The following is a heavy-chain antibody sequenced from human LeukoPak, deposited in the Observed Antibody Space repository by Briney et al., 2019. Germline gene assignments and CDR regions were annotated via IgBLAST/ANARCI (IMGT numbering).Heavy chain of an antibody. CDR2: IRYDGSNK. V-gene: IGHV3-30*02. Sequence: GGSLRLSCAASGFTFSSYDMHWVRQAPGKGLEWVTFIRYDGSNKYYADSVKGRFTISRDNSKNTLYLQMNSLRAEDKAVYYCAKDVEMATILHFDYWGQGTLVTVSP. CDR1: GFTFSSYD. D-gene: IGHD5-24*01. J-gene: IGHJ4*02. CDR3: AKDVEMATILHFDY.